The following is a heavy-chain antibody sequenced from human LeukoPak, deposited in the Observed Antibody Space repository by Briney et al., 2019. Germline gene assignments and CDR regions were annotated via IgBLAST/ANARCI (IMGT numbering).Heavy chain of an antibody. CDR1: GGSISSYY. CDR2: IYTNGST. Sequence: SETLSLTCTVSGGSISSYYWSWIRQPAGKGLEWIGRIYTNGSTNYNPSLKSRVTMSVDTSKNQFSLKLSSVTAADTAVYYCARDSSPSSTLDVWGQGTTVTVSS. V-gene: IGHV4-4*07. J-gene: IGHJ6*02. CDR3: ARDSSPSSTLDV. D-gene: IGHD2-2*01.